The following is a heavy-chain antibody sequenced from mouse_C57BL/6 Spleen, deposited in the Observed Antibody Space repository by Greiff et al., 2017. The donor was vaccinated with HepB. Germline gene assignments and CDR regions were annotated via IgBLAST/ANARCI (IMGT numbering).Heavy chain of an antibody. CDR3: AREGTTDAMDY. CDR1: GFTFSDYG. D-gene: IGHD1-1*01. V-gene: IGHV5-15*01. J-gene: IGHJ4*01. CDR2: ISNLAYSI. Sequence: EVQVVESGGGLVQPGGSLKLSCAASGFTFSDYGMAWVRQAPRKGPEWVAFISNLAYSIYYADTVTGRFTISRENAKNTLYLEMSSLRSEDTAMYYCAREGTTDAMDYWGQGTSVTVSS.